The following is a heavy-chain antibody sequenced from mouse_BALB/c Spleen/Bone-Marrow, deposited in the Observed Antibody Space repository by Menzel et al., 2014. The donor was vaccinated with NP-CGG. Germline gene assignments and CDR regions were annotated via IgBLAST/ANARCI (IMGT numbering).Heavy chain of an antibody. Sequence: DVMLVESGGGLVQPGGSRKLSCAASGFAFSSFRMHWVRQAPEKGLEWVAYISSGSSTIYYADTVKGRFTISRDNPKNTLFLQMTSLRSEDTAMYYCARDRYDEYFDVWGAGTTVTVSS. CDR2: ISSGSSTI. CDR1: GFAFSSFR. D-gene: IGHD2-14*01. J-gene: IGHJ1*01. V-gene: IGHV5-17*02. CDR3: ARDRYDEYFDV.